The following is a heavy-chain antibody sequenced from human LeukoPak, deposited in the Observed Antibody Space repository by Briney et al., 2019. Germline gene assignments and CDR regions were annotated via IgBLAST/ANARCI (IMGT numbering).Heavy chain of an antibody. D-gene: IGHD5-12*01. V-gene: IGHV3-74*01. CDR3: AREGRVTGYDFDC. CDR2: INSDGSSI. J-gene: IGHJ4*02. Sequence: GGSLRLSCAASGFTFSSYWMHWVRQAPGKGLVWVSRINSDGSSITYADSVKGRFTISRDNAKNTLYLQMNSLRVEDTAVYYCAREGRVTGYDFDCWGQGTLVNVSS. CDR1: GFTFSSYW.